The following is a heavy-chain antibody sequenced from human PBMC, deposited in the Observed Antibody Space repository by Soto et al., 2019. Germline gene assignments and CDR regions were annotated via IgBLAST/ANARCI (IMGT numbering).Heavy chain of an antibody. Sequence: SETLSLTXTVSGGSISSYYWSWIRQPPGKGLEWIGYIYYSGSTNYNPSLKSRVTISVDTSKNQFSLKLNSMTAADTAVYYCARHNYGSGSTYFDYWGQGTLVTVSS. V-gene: IGHV4-59*08. D-gene: IGHD3-10*01. J-gene: IGHJ4*02. CDR1: GGSISSYY. CDR3: ARHNYGSGSTYFDY. CDR2: IYYSGST.